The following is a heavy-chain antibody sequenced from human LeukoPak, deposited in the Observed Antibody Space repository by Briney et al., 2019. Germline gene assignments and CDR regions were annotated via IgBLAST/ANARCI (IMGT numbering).Heavy chain of an antibody. CDR1: GFPFDYYA. J-gene: IGHJ6*02. CDR3: AKDGQWLGSYYYYYYYGMDV. Sequence: GSLRLSCAASGFPFDYYAMHWVRPAPGKGLEWVSLISGDGGSTYYADSVKGRFTISRVNSKNSLYLQMNSLRTEDTALYYCAKDGQWLGSYYYYYYYGMDVWGQGTTVTVSS. D-gene: IGHD6-19*01. CDR2: ISGDGGST. V-gene: IGHV3-43*02.